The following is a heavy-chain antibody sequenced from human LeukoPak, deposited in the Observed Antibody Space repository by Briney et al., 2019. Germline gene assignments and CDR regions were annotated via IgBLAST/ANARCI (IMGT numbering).Heavy chain of an antibody. CDR1: GFTVSSNY. CDR3: ARKTFNPYYFDY. J-gene: IGHJ4*02. V-gene: IGHV3-66*01. Sequence: RPGGSLRLSCAASGFTVSSNYMSWVRQAPGKGLDWVSVIYVSGSTFYADSVKGRFTISRDNSKNTLSLQMNSLRAEDTGIYYCARKTFNPYYFDYWGQGTLVTVSS. CDR2: IYVSGST. D-gene: IGHD2/OR15-2a*01.